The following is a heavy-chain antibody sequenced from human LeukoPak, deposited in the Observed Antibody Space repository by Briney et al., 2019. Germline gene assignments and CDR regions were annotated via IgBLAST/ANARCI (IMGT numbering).Heavy chain of an antibody. J-gene: IGHJ4*02. CDR2: ISGSDGST. Sequence: GGSLRLSCVASGFIFKNHAMTWVRQTPGKGLEWVASISGSDGSTFYRDSVRGRFTISRDNSANILFLQMKNLRPEDTALYYCTKFDSWGRGVLVTVSS. V-gene: IGHV3-23*01. CDR1: GFIFKNHA. CDR3: TKFDS.